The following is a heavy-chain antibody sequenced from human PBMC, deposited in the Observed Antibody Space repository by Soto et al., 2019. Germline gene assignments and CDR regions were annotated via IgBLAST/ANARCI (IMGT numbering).Heavy chain of an antibody. J-gene: IGHJ4*02. CDR3: ARHSPTRIAAAGNFDY. D-gene: IGHD6-13*01. CDR1: GGSISSYY. V-gene: IGHV4-59*08. CDR2: IYYSGST. Sequence: LSLTCTVSGGSISSYYWSWIRQPPGKGLEWIGYIYYSGSTNYNPSLKSRVTISVDTSKNQFSLKLSSVTAADTAVYYCARHSPTRIAAAGNFDYWGQGTLVTVSS.